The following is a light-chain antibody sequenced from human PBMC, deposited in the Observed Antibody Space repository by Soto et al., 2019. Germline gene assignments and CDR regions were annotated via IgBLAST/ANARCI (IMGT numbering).Light chain of an antibody. CDR3: CSYAGSYTFV. CDR1: ASDVGGYSY. V-gene: IGLV2-11*01. CDR2: DVS. Sequence: QSALTQPRSVSGSPGQSVTISCTGTASDVGGYSYVSWYQQHPGKVPKLSIYDVSKWPSGVPDRFSGSKSGNTASLTISGLQAEDEGDYYCCSYAGSYTFVFGTGTKVTVL. J-gene: IGLJ1*01.